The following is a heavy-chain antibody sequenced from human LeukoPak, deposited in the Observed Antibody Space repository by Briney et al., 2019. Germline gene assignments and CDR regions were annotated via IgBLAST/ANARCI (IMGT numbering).Heavy chain of an antibody. Sequence: ASMKVSCKASGYTFSNYDINWVRQATGQGLEWMGWVNPNSGNTGYAQKFQGRVTITRNNSISTAYMELRSLRSEDTAVYYCVVSTGYSSGWPFDYWGQGTLVTVSS. V-gene: IGHV1-8*03. J-gene: IGHJ4*02. CDR3: VVSTGYSSGWPFDY. CDR2: VNPNSGNT. D-gene: IGHD6-19*01. CDR1: GYTFSNYD.